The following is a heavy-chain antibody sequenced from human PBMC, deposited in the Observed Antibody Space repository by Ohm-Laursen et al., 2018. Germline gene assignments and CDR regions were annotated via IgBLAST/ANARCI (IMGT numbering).Heavy chain of an antibody. Sequence: SLRLSCAASGFTFSSYAMNWVRQAPGKGLEWVSGISGSGSRTYYADSVKGRFTISRDNSKNTVHLQMNSLRAEDTAVYYCAKVYYCGGGSCYSWELTNGFDIWGQGTMVTVSS. CDR1: GFTFSSYA. V-gene: IGHV3-23*01. CDR2: ISGSGSRT. D-gene: IGHD2-15*01. CDR3: AKVYYCGGGSCYSWELTNGFDI. J-gene: IGHJ3*02.